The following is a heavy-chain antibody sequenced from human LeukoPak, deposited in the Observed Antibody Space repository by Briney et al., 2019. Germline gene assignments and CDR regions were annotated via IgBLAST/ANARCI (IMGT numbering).Heavy chain of an antibody. CDR1: GFTFSSYS. V-gene: IGHV3-48*02. J-gene: IGHJ5*02. CDR3: ARDETVYDFWSGYYTPNWFDP. Sequence: GGSLRLSCAASGFTFSSYSMNWVRQAPGKGLEWVSYISSSSSTIYYADSVKGRFTISRDSAKNSLYLQMNSLRDEDTAVYYCARDETVYDFWSGYYTPNWFDPWGQGTLVTVSS. CDR2: ISSSSSTI. D-gene: IGHD3-3*01.